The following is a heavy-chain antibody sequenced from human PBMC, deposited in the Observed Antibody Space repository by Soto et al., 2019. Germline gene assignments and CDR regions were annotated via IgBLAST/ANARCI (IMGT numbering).Heavy chain of an antibody. J-gene: IGHJ4*02. CDR1: GGTISSGGYN. D-gene: IGHD3-22*01. V-gene: IGHV4-31*03. CDR2: IYYSGST. Sequence: SETLSLTCTVSGGTISSGGYNWSWLRRHPGKGLEWIGYIYYSGSTYYNPALKRRVTTSVDTTTNQYPQKLSSRTAANTAEYFCARWVSYYDSRGSLTGYFDHWGQGALVTVSS. CDR3: ARWVSYYDSRGSLTGYFDH.